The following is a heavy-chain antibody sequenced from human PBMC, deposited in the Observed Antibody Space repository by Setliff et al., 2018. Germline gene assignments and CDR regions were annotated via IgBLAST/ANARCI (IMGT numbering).Heavy chain of an antibody. D-gene: IGHD2-21*02. V-gene: IGHV1-2*02. J-gene: IGHJ5*02. CDR3: AQTKGFVDGYLDP. CDR1: ADTFTGYY. Sequence: ASVKVSCKASADTFTGYYVHWVRQAPGQGLEWMGWINGNSGVTKYAQKFQGRVTMTSETSISIVYMDLTRLTPDDTAVYYCAQTKGFVDGYLDPWGQGTLVTVSS. CDR2: INGNSGVT.